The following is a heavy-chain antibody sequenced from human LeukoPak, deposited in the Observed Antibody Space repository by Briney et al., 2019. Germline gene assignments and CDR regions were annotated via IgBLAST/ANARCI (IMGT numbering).Heavy chain of an antibody. CDR3: ARGRGEVSGDTSDM. J-gene: IGHJ3*02. CDR2: IYSGGST. D-gene: IGHD5/OR15-5a*01. CDR1: GFTVSSSY. Sequence: GGSLRLSCAASGFTVSSSYMSWVRQAPGEGLEWVSVIYSGGSTYYADSVKGRFTISRDNSKNILFLQMNSLRVEDMAVYYCARGRGEVSGDTSDMWGQGTMVTVSS. V-gene: IGHV3-53*01.